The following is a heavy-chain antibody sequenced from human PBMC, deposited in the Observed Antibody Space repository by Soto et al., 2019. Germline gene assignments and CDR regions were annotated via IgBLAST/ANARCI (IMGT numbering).Heavy chain of an antibody. CDR2: ISAYNGNT. D-gene: IGHD5-18*01. V-gene: IGHV1-18*04. J-gene: IGHJ4*02. CDR3: ARDDGGYTAMATPSLCVDY. Sequence: QVQLVQSGAEVKKPGASVKVSCKASVYTFTSYGISWVRQAPGQGLEWLGWISAYNGNTNYAQKLQGRVTRTTDTATITAYMQLRSLRSDDTAVEYCARDDGGYTAMATPSLCVDYCGQGTLVTVSS. CDR1: VYTFTSYG.